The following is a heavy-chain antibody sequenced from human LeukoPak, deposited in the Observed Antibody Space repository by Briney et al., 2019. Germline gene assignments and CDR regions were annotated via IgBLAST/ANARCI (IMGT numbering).Heavy chain of an antibody. V-gene: IGHV3-20*04. D-gene: IGHD7-27*01. CDR1: GFTFDDYG. CDR2: INWNGGST. J-gene: IGHJ6*03. Sequence: RAGGSLRLSCAASGFTFDDYGMSWVRQAPGKGLEWVSGINWNGGSTGYADSVKGRFTISRDNAKNSLYLQMNSLRAEDTALYYCARSAPLGRYYYYYYMDVWGKGTTVNVSS. CDR3: ARSAPLGRYYYYYYMDV.